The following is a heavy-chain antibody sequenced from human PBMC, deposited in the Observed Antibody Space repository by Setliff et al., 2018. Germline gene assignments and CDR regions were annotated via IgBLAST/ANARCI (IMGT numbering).Heavy chain of an antibody. CDR1: GGSISSYY. CDR3: AIGGGYCDFFDCFPFDN. V-gene: IGHV4-59*08. Sequence: SETLSLTCTVSGGSISSYYWSWIRQPPGKGLEWIGYIYYSGSTNYNPSLKSRVTISLDSSKNQFSLRLSSVTAADAAVYYCAIGGGYCDFFDCFPFDNWGQGFLVTVSS. J-gene: IGHJ4*02. D-gene: IGHD3-16*01. CDR2: IYYSGST.